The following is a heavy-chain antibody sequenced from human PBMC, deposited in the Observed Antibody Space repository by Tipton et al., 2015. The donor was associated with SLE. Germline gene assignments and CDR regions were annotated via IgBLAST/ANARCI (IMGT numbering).Heavy chain of an antibody. CDR2: IYYSGST. CDR3: ARHGIGASGLGGY. V-gene: IGHV4-39*01. CDR1: GGSISSSSYY. Sequence: TLSLTCTVSGGSISSSSYYWGWIRQPPGKGLEWIGSIYYSGSTYYNPSLKSRVTISVDTSKNQFSLKLRSVTAADTAVYYCARHGIGASGLGGYWGQGTLVTVSS. J-gene: IGHJ4*02. D-gene: IGHD3-16*01.